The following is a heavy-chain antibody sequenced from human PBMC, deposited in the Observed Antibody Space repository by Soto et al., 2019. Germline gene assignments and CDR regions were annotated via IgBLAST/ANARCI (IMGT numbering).Heavy chain of an antibody. CDR3: AREDGYNYFDY. Sequence: TLSLTCAVSGGSISSGEYSWSWIRQPPGKGLEWIGYIYHSGNTYYSPSLKSRVTISVDRSKNQFSLKLSSVTAADTAVYYCAREDGYNYFDYWGQGTLVTVSS. J-gene: IGHJ4*02. CDR2: IYHSGNT. V-gene: IGHV4-30-2*01. CDR1: GGSISSGEYS. D-gene: IGHD5-12*01.